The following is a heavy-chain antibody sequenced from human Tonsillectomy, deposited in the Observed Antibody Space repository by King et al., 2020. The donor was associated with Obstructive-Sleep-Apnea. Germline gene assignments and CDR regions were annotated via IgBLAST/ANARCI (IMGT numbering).Heavy chain of an antibody. V-gene: IGHV3-30*04. CDR1: GYSFINYP. D-gene: IGHD2-2*01. J-gene: IGHJ6*02. CDR3: VGSFCGRPTCYGLDDGMDV. Sequence: VQLVESGGGVVQPGRSLRLSCASSGYSFINYPTHWVRQAPGKGLEWVAVISYDESNKYYADSVKGRFTISRDSSENKVFLQMNSPRPEDTVVYYCVGSFCGRPTCYGLDDGMDVWGQGTTVIVSS. CDR2: ISYDESNK.